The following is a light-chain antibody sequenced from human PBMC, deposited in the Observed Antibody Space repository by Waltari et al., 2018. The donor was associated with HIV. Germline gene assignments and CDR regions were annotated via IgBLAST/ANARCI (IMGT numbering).Light chain of an antibody. Sequence: QSVLPQPASVSAAPGQKVTISCSGTIAHIGSNYVHWYQLVPGTAPTLLIYDDKKRPSGTPDRFSASKSATSATLDITGLQTGDEADYYCGTWDGSLSAVVFGGGTKLTVL. J-gene: IGLJ2*01. CDR3: GTWDGSLSAVV. CDR2: DDK. CDR1: IAHIGSNY. V-gene: IGLV1-51*01.